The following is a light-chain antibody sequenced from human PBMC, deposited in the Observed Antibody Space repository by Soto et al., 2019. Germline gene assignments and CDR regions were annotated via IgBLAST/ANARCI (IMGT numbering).Light chain of an antibody. J-gene: IGKJ2*01. CDR2: GSS. CDR3: HQYCSSPPYT. CDR1: QSVTNNY. Sequence: EVVLTQSPGTLSLSPGESATLSCRASQSVTNNYFAWYQQKPGQAPRLLIFGSSDRATGIPARFSGSGSGTDFTLTISRLEPEDFSVYYCHQYCSSPPYTFGQGTKLEIK. V-gene: IGKV3-20*01.